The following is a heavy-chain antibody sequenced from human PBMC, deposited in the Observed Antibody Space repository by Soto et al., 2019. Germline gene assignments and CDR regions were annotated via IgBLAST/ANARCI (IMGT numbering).Heavy chain of an antibody. V-gene: IGHV4-4*02. CDR3: AREGFSSGPTDY. D-gene: IGHD3-3*01. Sequence: SETLSLTCAVSGGSISSSNWWSWVREPPGKGLEWIGEIYHSGSTNYNPSLKSRVTISVDKSKNQFSLKLSSVTAADTAVYYCAREGFSSGPTDYWGQGTLVTVSS. CDR1: GGSISSSNW. CDR2: IYHSGST. J-gene: IGHJ4*02.